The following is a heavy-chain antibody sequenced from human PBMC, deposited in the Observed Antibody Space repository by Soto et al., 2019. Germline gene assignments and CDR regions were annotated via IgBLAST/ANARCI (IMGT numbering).Heavy chain of an antibody. CDR2: ISYDGSNK. Sequence: GGSLRLSCAASGFTFSSYAMHWVRQAPGKGLEWVAVISYDGSNKYYAGSVKGRFTISRDNSKNTLYLQMNSLRAEDTAVYYCATPGHYYYYYGMDVWGQGTTVTVSS. V-gene: IGHV3-30-3*01. J-gene: IGHJ6*02. CDR1: GFTFSSYA. CDR3: ATPGHYYYYYGMDV.